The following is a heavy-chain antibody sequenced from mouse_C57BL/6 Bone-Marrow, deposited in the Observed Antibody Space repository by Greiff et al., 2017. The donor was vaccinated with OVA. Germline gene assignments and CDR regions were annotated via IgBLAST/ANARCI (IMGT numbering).Heavy chain of an antibody. CDR2: IRSKSNNYAT. CDR1: GFSFNTYA. CDR3: VRHGNSNYPFYAMDY. D-gene: IGHD2-5*01. V-gene: IGHV10-1*01. J-gene: IGHJ4*01. Sequence: EVKLVESGGGLVQPKGSLKLSCAASGFSFNTYAMNWVRQAPGKGLEWVARIRSKSNNYATYYADSVKDRFTISRDDSESMLYLQMNNLKTEDTAMYYCVRHGNSNYPFYAMDYWGQGTSVTVSS.